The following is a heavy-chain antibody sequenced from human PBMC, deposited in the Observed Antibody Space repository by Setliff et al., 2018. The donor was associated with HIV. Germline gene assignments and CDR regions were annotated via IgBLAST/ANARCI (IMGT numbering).Heavy chain of an antibody. CDR3: ARRGHYDYVWGSLYYFDY. CDR2: IHSSGST. D-gene: IGHD3-16*01. CDR1: GGSVNDFY. Sequence: SETLSLTCTVSGGSVNDFYCNWIRQPPGKGPEWIGYIHSSGSTIYNPSLKSRVTMSLDTSKNQFSLKLSSVTAADTAVYYCARRGHYDYVWGSLYYFDYWGQGTLVTVSS. V-gene: IGHV4-4*09. J-gene: IGHJ4*02.